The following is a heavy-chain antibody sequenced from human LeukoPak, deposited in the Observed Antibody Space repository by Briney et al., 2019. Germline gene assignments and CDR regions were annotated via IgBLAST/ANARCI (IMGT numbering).Heavy chain of an antibody. CDR1: GFTFSSHA. Sequence: GGSLRLSCAASGFTFSSHAMAWVRQAPGKGLEWVSTISGSGGSTYYADSVKGRFTISRDNSKNTLFLQMNSLRVEDTAEYYCAKGCGGTCYSDFDYWGQGTLVTVSS. V-gene: IGHV3-23*01. CDR3: AKGCGGTCYSDFDY. CDR2: ISGSGGST. D-gene: IGHD2-15*01. J-gene: IGHJ4*02.